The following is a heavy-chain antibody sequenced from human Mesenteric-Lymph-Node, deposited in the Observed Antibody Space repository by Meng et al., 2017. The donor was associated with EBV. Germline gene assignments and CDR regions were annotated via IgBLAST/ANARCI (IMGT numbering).Heavy chain of an antibody. J-gene: IGHJ4*02. D-gene: IGHD5-18*01. Sequence: HLAPPQPGSGLVKPSQTLSLTCAVSGGSISSGDYSWSWIRQPPGKGLEWIGYIYHSGSTYYNPSLKSRVTISVDRSKNQFSLKLSSVTAADTAVYYCARGGSYGTRSFDYWGQGTLVTVSS. V-gene: IGHV4-30-2*01. CDR2: IYHSGST. CDR1: GGSISSGDYS. CDR3: ARGGSYGTRSFDY.